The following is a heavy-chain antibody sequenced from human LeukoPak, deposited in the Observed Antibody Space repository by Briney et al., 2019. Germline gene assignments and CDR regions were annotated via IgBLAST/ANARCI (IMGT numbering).Heavy chain of an antibody. J-gene: IGHJ4*02. CDR2: IYSGSST. CDR3: ARDPPFDY. Sequence: GGSLRLSCAASGFTFSSYSMNWVRQAPGKGLEWVSVIYSGSSTYYADSVKGRFTISRDNSKNTLYLQMNSLRAEDTAVYYCARDPPFDYWGQGTLVTVSS. CDR1: GFTFSSYS. V-gene: IGHV3-66*02.